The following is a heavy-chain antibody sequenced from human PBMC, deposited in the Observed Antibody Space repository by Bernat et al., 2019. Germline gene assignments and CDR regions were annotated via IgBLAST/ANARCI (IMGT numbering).Heavy chain of an antibody. D-gene: IGHD7-27*01. CDR1: GFIFNAYV. J-gene: IGHJ4*02. V-gene: IGHV3-43*02. Sequence: EGKRGEAGGGGRQPGGSLRLSGAPSGFIFNAYVMHWVRQAPGMGLEWGARISHDSSGTSYADSVKGRFTISRDNIKNSLYLQMNSLRVEDTALYYCVRDNANWAFDCWGRGTLVTVSS. CDR3: VRDNANWAFDC. CDR2: ISHDSSGT.